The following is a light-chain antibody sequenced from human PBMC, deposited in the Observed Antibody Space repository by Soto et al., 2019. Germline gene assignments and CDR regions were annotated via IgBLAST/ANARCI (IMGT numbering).Light chain of an antibody. J-gene: IGKJ2*01. V-gene: IGKV1-39*01. Sequence: DIQMTQSPSSLSASVGDRVTIPCRASQNIRNYLNWYQQKPGKAPKLLIFKASNLQNELPSRFSGSGSGTDFNVTISSLKPEDFATYYCQQSHSTPYTFGPGTKLEIK. CDR3: QQSHSTPYT. CDR2: KAS. CDR1: QNIRNY.